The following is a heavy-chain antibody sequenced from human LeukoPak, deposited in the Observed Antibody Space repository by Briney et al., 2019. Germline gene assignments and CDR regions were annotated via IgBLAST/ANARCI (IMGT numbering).Heavy chain of an antibody. CDR3: ARDSNWSLFDAFDI. CDR2: ISYDGSNK. J-gene: IGHJ3*02. D-gene: IGHD1-20*01. CDR1: GFTFSSYA. V-gene: IGHV3-30-3*01. Sequence: GGSLRLSCAASGFTFSSYAMHWVRQAPGKGLEWVAVISYDGSNKYYADSVKGRFTISRDNSKNSLYLQMNSLRAEDTAVYYCARDSNWSLFDAFDIWGQGTMVTVSS.